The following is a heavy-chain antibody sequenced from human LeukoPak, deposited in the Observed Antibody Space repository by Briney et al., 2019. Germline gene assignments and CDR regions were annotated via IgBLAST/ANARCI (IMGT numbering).Heavy chain of an antibody. CDR3: ARGARGYSYDDAFDI. CDR2: INPSGGST. D-gene: IGHD5-18*01. J-gene: IGHJ3*02. Sequence: ASVKVSCKASGYTFTSYYMHWARQAPGQGLEWMGIINPSGGSTSYAQKFQGRVTMTRDTSTSTVYMELSSLRSEDTAVYYCARGARGYSYDDAFDIWGQGTMVTVSS. V-gene: IGHV1-46*01. CDR1: GYTFTSYY.